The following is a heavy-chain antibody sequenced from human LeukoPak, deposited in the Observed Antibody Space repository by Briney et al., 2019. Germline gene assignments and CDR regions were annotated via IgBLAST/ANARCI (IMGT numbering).Heavy chain of an antibody. D-gene: IGHD3-22*01. V-gene: IGHV3-30*02. CDR1: GFTFSSYG. J-gene: IGHJ4*02. Sequence: GGSLRLSCAASGFTFSSYGMHWVRQAPGKGLEWVAFIRYDGSNKYYADSVKGRFTISRDNSKNTLYLQMNSLRAEDTAVYYCAKDLGSSGYLYYFDYWGQGTLVTVSS. CDR2: IRYDGSNK. CDR3: AKDLGSSGYLYYFDY.